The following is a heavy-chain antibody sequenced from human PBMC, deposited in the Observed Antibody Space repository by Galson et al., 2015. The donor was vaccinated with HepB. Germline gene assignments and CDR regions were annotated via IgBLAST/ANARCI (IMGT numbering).Heavy chain of an antibody. CDR3: ARVGGWLQALLDY. Sequence: SLRLSCAASGFTFSSYAMHWVRQAPGKGLEYVSAISSNGGSTYYANSVKGRFTISRDNSKNTLYLQMGSLRAEDMAVYYCARVGGWLQALLDYWGQGTLVTVSS. V-gene: IGHV3-64*01. D-gene: IGHD5-24*01. CDR2: ISSNGGST. CDR1: GFTFSSYA. J-gene: IGHJ4*02.